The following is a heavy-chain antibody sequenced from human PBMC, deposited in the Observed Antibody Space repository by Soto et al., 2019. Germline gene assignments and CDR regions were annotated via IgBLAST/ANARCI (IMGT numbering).Heavy chain of an antibody. D-gene: IGHD1-1*01. CDR2: INYSGIT. Sequence: PSETLSLTCTVSGGSISSGGYYWSWIRQPPGKGLEWIGYINYSGITNYNPSLKSRVTISIDTSKNQFSLNLSSVTAADTAVYYCARTRNLDVWGQGTTVTVSS. CDR3: ARTRNLDV. J-gene: IGHJ6*02. CDR1: GGSISSGGYY. V-gene: IGHV4-61*08.